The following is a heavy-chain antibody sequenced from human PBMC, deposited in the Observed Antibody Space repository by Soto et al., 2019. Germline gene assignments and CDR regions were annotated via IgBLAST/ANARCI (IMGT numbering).Heavy chain of an antibody. CDR3: ARDASVGLNAY. Sequence: QVQLVQSGAEVKKPGASVKVSCKASGYTFTSYGISWVRQAPGQGLEWMGWISSYNGNTKYAQKLQGRVTMTTDTPTSTAYMKLRSLRSDATAVYYCARDASVGLNAYWGQGTLVTVSS. J-gene: IGHJ4*02. CDR1: GYTFTSYG. D-gene: IGHD1-26*01. V-gene: IGHV1-18*01. CDR2: ISSYNGNT.